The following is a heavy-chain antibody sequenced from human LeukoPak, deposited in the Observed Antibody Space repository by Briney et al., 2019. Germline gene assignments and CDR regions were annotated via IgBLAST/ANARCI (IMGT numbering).Heavy chain of an antibody. V-gene: IGHV1-3*01. CDR1: GYTFTMFG. D-gene: IGHD6-13*01. Sequence: ASVKVSCKASGYTFTMFGIHWVRQAPGQRPEWMGWINVGNGNTKYSQKFQGRVTMTEDTSTDTAYMELSSLRSEDTAVYYCATDLIAAAGTRYYYGMDVWGQGTTVTVSS. CDR2: INVGNGNT. CDR3: ATDLIAAAGTRYYYGMDV. J-gene: IGHJ6*02.